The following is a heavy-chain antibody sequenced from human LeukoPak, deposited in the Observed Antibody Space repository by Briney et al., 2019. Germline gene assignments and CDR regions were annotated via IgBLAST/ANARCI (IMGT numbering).Heavy chain of an antibody. CDR3: ARVTTMVRARNGMDV. CDR2: INPNSGGS. D-gene: IGHD3-10*01. J-gene: IGHJ6*02. Sequence: ASVKVSCKPSGYTFTGYYIHWLRQAPGQGLEWMGWINPNSGGSDYAQKSQGRVTMTRDTSISTAYMELSRLRSDDTAVYYCARVTTMVRARNGMDVWGQGTTVTVSS. V-gene: IGHV1-2*02. CDR1: GYTFTGYY.